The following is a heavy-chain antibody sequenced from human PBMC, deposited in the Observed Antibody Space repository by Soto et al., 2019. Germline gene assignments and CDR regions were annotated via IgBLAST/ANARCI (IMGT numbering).Heavy chain of an antibody. Sequence: VESGGVLVQPGGSLRLSCVASGFTFESHWMHWVRQAPGEGLGWVSRIKTDGYAAAYADSVKGRFTISRDNTKNTVYLQMNSLRAEDTAVYFCVRESGVAADCWGQGALVTVSS. CDR1: GFTFESHW. CDR2: IKTDGYAA. J-gene: IGHJ4*02. CDR3: VRESGVAADC. D-gene: IGHD6-19*01. V-gene: IGHV3-74*01.